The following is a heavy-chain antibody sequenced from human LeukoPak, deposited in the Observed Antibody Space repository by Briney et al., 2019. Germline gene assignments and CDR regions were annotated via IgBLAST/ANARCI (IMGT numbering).Heavy chain of an antibody. CDR2: INPSGGST. J-gene: IGHJ4*02. CDR1: GYTFTSYY. D-gene: IGHD1-26*01. CDR3: AISRSYVYFDY. V-gene: IGHV1-46*01. Sequence: ASVKVSCKASGYTFTSYYMHWVRQAPGQGLEWMGIINPSGGSTSYAQKFQGRVTMTRDMSTSTVYMELSSLRSEDTAVYYCAISRSYVYFDYWGQGTLVTVSS.